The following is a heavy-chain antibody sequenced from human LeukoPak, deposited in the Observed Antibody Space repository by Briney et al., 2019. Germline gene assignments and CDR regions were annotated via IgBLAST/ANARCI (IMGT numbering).Heavy chain of an antibody. Sequence: SETLSLTCTVSGYPISSGYYWGWIRQPPGKGLEWIGSIYYSGSTYYNPSLKSRVTISVDTSKNQFSLKLSSVTAADTAVYYCARTRYYYNSRSYGAPYYFDYWGQGTLVTVSS. V-gene: IGHV4-38-2*02. J-gene: IGHJ4*02. CDR1: GYPISSGYY. D-gene: IGHD3-10*01. CDR2: IYYSGST. CDR3: ARTRYYYNSRSYGAPYYFDY.